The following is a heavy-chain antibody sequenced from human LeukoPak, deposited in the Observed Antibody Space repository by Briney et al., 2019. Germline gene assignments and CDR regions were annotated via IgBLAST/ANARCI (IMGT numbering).Heavy chain of an antibody. V-gene: IGHV3-33*01. D-gene: IGHD2/OR15-2a*01. Sequence: AGGSLRLSCAASGFTFSGYGMHWARQAPGKGLEWVAIIWNDGSHKYYADSVKGRFTISRDNSKNTLYLQVNSLSAEDTAVYYCARGRTFGSSTFFYGMDVWGQGTTVAVSS. J-gene: IGHJ6*02. CDR1: GFTFSGYG. CDR2: IWNDGSHK. CDR3: ARGRTFGSSTFFYGMDV.